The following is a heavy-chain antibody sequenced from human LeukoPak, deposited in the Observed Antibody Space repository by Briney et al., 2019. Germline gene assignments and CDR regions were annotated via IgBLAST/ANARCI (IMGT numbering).Heavy chain of an antibody. V-gene: IGHV1-69*04. J-gene: IGHJ4*02. Sequence: SVKVSYKASGGTFSSYAICWVRQAPGQGLEWMGRIIPILGIANYAQKFQGRVTITADKSTSTAYMELSSLRSEDTAVYYCARDVKYYDFWSGQFDYWGQGTLVTVSS. CDR1: GGTFSSYA. CDR2: IIPILGIA. CDR3: ARDVKYYDFWSGQFDY. D-gene: IGHD3-3*01.